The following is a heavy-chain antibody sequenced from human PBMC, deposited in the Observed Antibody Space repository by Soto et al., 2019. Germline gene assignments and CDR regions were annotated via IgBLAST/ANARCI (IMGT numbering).Heavy chain of an antibody. CDR2: ITGSGDST. CDR1: GFTCSSDA. J-gene: IGHJ4*02. D-gene: IGHD3-3*01. V-gene: IGHV3-23*01. CDR3: AKVFVFTIREGFDY. Sequence: PGGSLRLYCAASGFTCSSDAMSWVLQAPGKGLEWVSAITGSGDSTYYADSVKGRFTVSRDNSKNTLYLQMNSLRAEDTAVYYCAKVFVFTIREGFDYWGLGTLVTVSS.